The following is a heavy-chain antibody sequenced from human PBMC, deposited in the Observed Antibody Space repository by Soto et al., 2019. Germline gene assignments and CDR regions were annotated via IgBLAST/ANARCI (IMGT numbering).Heavy chain of an antibody. V-gene: IGHV4-30-4*01. Sequence: PSETLSLTCTVSGGSISSADYYWSWIRQPPGKGLEWIGYIYYSGSTYCNPSLKSRVTISVETSKNQFSLKLSSVTAADTAVYYCARVGGFGATTIDYWGQGTLVTVSS. D-gene: IGHD3-10*01. CDR3: ARVGGFGATTIDY. CDR1: GGSISSADYY. J-gene: IGHJ4*02. CDR2: IYYSGST.